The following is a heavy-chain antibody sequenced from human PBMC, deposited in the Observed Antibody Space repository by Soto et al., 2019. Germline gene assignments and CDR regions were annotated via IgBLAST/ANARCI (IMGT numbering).Heavy chain of an antibody. D-gene: IGHD5-12*01. J-gene: IGHJ4*02. CDR1: GYPFTHYG. Sequence: ASVKVSCKSSGYPFTHYGITWIRQAPRQGLEWMGWISAFNGNTNYAQKLQGRVTMTTDTSTSTAYMELRSLRSDDTAVYYCVRDPPIGSTFSGYDGIDYWGQGTLVTVSS. CDR3: VRDPPIGSTFSGYDGIDY. V-gene: IGHV1-18*01. CDR2: ISAFNGNT.